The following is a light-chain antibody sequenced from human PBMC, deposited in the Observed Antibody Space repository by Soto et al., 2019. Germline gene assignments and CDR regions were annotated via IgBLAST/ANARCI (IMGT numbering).Light chain of an antibody. CDR1: QSISNY. Sequence: DIQMTQYPSTLSASVGDRVTITCRARQSISNYLHWYQQKPGKAPNLLIHAASSLQSGVPPRFSGSGSGTDFTLTISSLQPEDFAVYYCQPRSNWPPAITFGQGRRLQI. CDR3: QPRSNWPPAIT. CDR2: AAS. J-gene: IGKJ5*01. V-gene: IGKV1-39*01.